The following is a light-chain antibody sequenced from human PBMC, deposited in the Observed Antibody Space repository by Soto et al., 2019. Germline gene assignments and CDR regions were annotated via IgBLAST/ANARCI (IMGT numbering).Light chain of an antibody. J-gene: IGKJ1*01. CDR1: QSISSW. V-gene: IGKV1-5*03. CDR3: QQYNSYPGT. CDR2: KAS. Sequence: DIQMTQSPSTLSASVGDRVTITCRASQSISSWLAWYQQKPGKAPKLLIYKASSLESGVPSRFSGSGSGKDFTLTISSLQPDDFATYYCQQYNSYPGTFGQGTKVEIK.